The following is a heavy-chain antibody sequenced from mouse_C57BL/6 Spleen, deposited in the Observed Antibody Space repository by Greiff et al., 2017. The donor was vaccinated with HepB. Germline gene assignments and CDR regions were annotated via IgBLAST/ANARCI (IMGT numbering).Heavy chain of an antibody. V-gene: IGHV1-15*01. J-gene: IGHJ3*01. CDR1: GYTFTDYE. CDR2: IDPETGGT. CDR3: VGWFAY. Sequence: QVQLQQSGAELVRPGALVTLSCKASGYTFTDYEMHWVKQTPVHGLEWIGAIDPETGGTAYNQKFKGKAILTADKSSSTAYMELRSLTSEDSAVYYCVGWFAYWGQGTLVTVSA.